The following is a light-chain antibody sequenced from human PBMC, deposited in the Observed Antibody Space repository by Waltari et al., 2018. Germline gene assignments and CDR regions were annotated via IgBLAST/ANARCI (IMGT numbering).Light chain of an antibody. V-gene: IGKV3D-15*01. J-gene: IGKJ2*01. Sequence: EIVMTQSPATLSVSPGERATLSCRASQSVSTKLTWYQQKPGQAPRLLIYGAFTRANGIPARFSGSGSGTEFTLTISSLQSEDFAIYYCQQYNDWPYTFAQGTKLEIK. CDR1: QSVSTK. CDR3: QQYNDWPYT. CDR2: GAF.